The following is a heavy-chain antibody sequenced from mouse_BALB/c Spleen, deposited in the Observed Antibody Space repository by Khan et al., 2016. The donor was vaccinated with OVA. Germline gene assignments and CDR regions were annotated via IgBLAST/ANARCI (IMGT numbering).Heavy chain of an antibody. CDR1: GFTFTDYY. V-gene: IGHV7-3*02. D-gene: IGHD4-1*02. CDR3: AREQVGSYVDY. CDR2: IRTKADGFTT. Sequence: DVMLAESGGGLVQPGGSLRLSCATSGFTFTDYYMTWVRQPPGKALEWLGFIRTKADGFTTEYSASVKGRFTISRDTSQSILYLQMNTLRAEDSATYYCAREQVGSYVDYGGQGTTLTVSS. J-gene: IGHJ2*01.